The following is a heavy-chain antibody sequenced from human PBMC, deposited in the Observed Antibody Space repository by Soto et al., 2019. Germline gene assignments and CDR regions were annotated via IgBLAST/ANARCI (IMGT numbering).Heavy chain of an antibody. J-gene: IGHJ4*02. CDR3: ARDHAFGGYDY. CDR2: TSYDGSNK. CDR1: GFTFSSYA. D-gene: IGHD5-12*01. Sequence: QVQLVESGGGVVQPGRPVRLSCAASGFTFSSYAMHWVRQAPGKGLEWVAVTSYDGSNKYYPDPVKGRFTISRDNSKNTLYLQMNSLRAEDTAVYYCARDHAFGGYDYRGQGTLVTVSS. V-gene: IGHV3-30*14.